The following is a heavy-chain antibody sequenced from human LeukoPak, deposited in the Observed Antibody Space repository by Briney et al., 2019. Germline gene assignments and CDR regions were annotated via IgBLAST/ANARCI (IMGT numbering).Heavy chain of an antibody. CDR2: INTDGSST. CDR3: ASNWGFDY. D-gene: IGHD7-27*01. CDR1: GFTFSSHW. V-gene: IGHV3-74*01. Sequence: PGGSLRLSCAASGFTFSSHWMQWVRQAPGKGLVWVSRINTDGSSTDFADSVKGRFTISRDNAKNTLYLQMNSLRAEDTAVYYCASNWGFDYWGQGTLVTVSS. J-gene: IGHJ4*02.